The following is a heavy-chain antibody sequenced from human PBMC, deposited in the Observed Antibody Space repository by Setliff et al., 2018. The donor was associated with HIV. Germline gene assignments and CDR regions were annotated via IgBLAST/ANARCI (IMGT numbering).Heavy chain of an antibody. V-gene: IGHV4-38-2*01. CDR3: ARHRAVAGANYFDF. J-gene: IGHJ4*02. CDR2: IYQSGST. D-gene: IGHD6-19*01. Sequence: SETLSLTCAVSGYSISSGYYWGWIRQPPGKGLEWNGCIYQSGSTYYNVSLKSRVIISVDTSKNQFSLKLNSVTAADTAIYYCARHRAVAGANYFDFWGQGTLVTVSS. CDR1: GYSISSGYY.